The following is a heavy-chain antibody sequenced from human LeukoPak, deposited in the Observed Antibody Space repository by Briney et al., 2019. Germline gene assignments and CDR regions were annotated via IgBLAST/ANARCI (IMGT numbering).Heavy chain of an antibody. J-gene: IGHJ4*02. CDR3: ARSYYDSSGYVDY. D-gene: IGHD3-22*01. Sequence: PSETLSLTCTVSGGSISSSSYYWGWLRQPPGTGLEWIGSIYYSGSTYYNPSLKSRVTISVDTSKNQFSLKLSSVTAADTAVYYCARSYYDSSGYVDYWGQGTLVTVSS. V-gene: IGHV4-39*01. CDR2: IYYSGST. CDR1: GGSISSSSYY.